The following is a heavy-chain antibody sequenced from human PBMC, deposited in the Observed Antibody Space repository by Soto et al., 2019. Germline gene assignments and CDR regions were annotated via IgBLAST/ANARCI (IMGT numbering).Heavy chain of an antibody. J-gene: IGHJ6*02. D-gene: IGHD4-17*01. V-gene: IGHV5-51*01. CDR1: GYSFSSYW. Sequence: PGESLKISCKGSGYSFSSYWIGWVRQMPGKGLEWMGIIYPDDSDTRYSPSFEGQVTISADKSISTAYLQWSSLKASDTAMYYCARPHGDSTKGVHYYGMDVWGQGTTVTVSS. CDR3: ARPHGDSTKGVHYYGMDV. CDR2: IYPDDSDT.